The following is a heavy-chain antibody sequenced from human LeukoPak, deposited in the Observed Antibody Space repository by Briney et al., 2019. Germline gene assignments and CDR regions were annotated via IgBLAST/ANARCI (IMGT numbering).Heavy chain of an antibody. Sequence: NPSETLSLACTVSGGSISSYYWSWIRQPPGKGLEWIGYIYYSGSTNYNPSLKSRVTISVDTSKNQFSLKLSSVTAADTAVYYCARGGGGLRFLEWLFDYWGQGTLVTVSS. D-gene: IGHD3-3*01. J-gene: IGHJ4*02. CDR2: IYYSGST. V-gene: IGHV4-59*01. CDR1: GGSISSYY. CDR3: ARGGGGLRFLEWLFDY.